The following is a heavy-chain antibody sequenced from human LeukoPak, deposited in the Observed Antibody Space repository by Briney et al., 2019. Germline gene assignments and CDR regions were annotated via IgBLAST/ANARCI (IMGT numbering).Heavy chain of an antibody. V-gene: IGHV4-38-2*02. Sequence: PSETLSLTCTVSGYSISSGYYWGWIRQPPGKGLEWIGSIYHSGSTYYNPSLKSRITISVDTSKNQFSLKLSSVTAADTAVYYCASRPYYYDSSGYDYWGQGTLVTVSS. CDR3: ASRPYYYDSSGYDY. CDR1: GYSISSGYY. D-gene: IGHD3-22*01. J-gene: IGHJ4*02. CDR2: IYHSGST.